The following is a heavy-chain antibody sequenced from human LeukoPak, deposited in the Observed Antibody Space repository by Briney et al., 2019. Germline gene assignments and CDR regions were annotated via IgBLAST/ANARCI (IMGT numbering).Heavy chain of an antibody. CDR2: IYYSGST. CDR3: ARDLDCSGGSCYSGDY. V-gene: IGHV4-59*12. J-gene: IGHJ4*02. Sequence: PSETLSLTCTVSGGSISSYYWSWIRQPPGKGLEWIGYIYYSGSTYYNPSLKSRVTISVDTSKNQFSLKLSSVTAADTAVYYCARDLDCSGGSCYSGDYWGQGTLVTVSS. D-gene: IGHD2-15*01. CDR1: GGSISSYY.